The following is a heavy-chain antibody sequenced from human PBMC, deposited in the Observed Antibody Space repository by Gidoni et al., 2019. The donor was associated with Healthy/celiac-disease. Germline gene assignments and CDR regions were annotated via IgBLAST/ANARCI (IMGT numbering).Heavy chain of an antibody. V-gene: IGHV3-9*01. CDR1: GFTFDDYA. CDR2: ISWNSGSL. CDR3: AKDIDY. Sequence: EVQLVESWGGLVQPGRYLRLSCAASGFTFDDYAMHWVLQAPGKGLGWVSGISWNSGSLGYADSVKGRFTISRDNAKNSLYLQMNSLRAEDTALYYCAKDIDYWGQGTLVTVSS. J-gene: IGHJ4*02.